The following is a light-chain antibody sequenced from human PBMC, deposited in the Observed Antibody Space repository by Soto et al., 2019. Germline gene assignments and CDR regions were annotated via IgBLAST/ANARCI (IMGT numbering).Light chain of an antibody. Sequence: EIVLTQSPGTLSLSPGERATLSCRASQSVKSNYLAWYQQKPGQSPRVLMYGTSNRATGIPDRFSGSGSGTDFTLTISRLEPEDFAVYYCQQYDESSRTFGQGTKVEIK. J-gene: IGKJ1*01. CDR2: GTS. CDR1: QSVKSNY. V-gene: IGKV3-20*01. CDR3: QQYDESSRT.